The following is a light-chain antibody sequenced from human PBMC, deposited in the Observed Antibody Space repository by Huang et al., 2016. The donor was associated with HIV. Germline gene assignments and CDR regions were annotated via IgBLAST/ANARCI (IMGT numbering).Light chain of an antibody. V-gene: IGKV3-15*01. J-gene: IGKJ1*01. CDR2: GAS. CDR1: QNVSTN. CDR3: QHYDNWAPAT. Sequence: EIVMTPSPVTLSVSPGESAPLSCRASQNVSTNLAWYQPKPGRAPRLLIYGASTRDTSGPARVSASGSGTEFTLTVGGLRSDDFAVYYCQHYDNWAPATCGQGTKLEFK.